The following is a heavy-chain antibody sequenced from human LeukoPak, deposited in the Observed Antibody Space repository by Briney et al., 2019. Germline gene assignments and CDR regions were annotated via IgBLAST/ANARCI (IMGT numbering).Heavy chain of an antibody. CDR1: GLTFSGQW. CDR3: GYTNNFYH. Sequence: GESLRLSCVASGLTFSGQWLNWVRQAPGQGLEWVANIKHDGREKYYVDSVKGRFTISRDDGQNSLSLHMNSVRAEDTAIYYCGYTNNFYHWGQGAPVVVSA. D-gene: IGHD3-16*02. CDR2: IKHDGREK. V-gene: IGHV3-7*01. J-gene: IGHJ4*02.